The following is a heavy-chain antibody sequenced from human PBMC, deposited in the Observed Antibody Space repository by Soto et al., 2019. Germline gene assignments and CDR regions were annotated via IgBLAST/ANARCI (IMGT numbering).Heavy chain of an antibody. Sequence: QVQLVESGGGVAQPGRSLRLSCAASGFTFSSYGMHWVRQAPGKGLKWVAVISYDGSNKYYADSVKGRFTISRDNSKNTLYLQMNSLRAEDTAVYYCEKQARLVPYYYYYMDVWGKGTTVTVSS. CDR1: GFTFSSYG. D-gene: IGHD6-19*01. J-gene: IGHJ6*03. V-gene: IGHV3-30*18. CDR2: ISYDGSNK. CDR3: EKQARLVPYYYYYMDV.